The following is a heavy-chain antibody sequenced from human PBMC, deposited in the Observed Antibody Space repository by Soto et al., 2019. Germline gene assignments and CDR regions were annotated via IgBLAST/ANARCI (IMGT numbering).Heavy chain of an antibody. CDR1: GVSVSSSNAC. J-gene: IGHJ6*02. D-gene: IGHD2-15*01. CDR3: ARVSCSAGTCLDGLDV. CDR2: TYYRSKWFY. V-gene: IGHV6-1*01. Sequence: PSQPLSLTCAMSGVSVSSSNACCNWIRQSPSRGLEWLGRTYYRSKWFYDYAVSVKSRLIINTDTSENQFSLQLNSVTPEDTAIYYCARVSCSAGTCLDGLDVWAQGTTVTVSS.